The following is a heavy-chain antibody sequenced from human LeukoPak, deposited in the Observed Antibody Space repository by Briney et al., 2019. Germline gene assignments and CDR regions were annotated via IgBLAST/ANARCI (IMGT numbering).Heavy chain of an antibody. V-gene: IGHV3-21*01. J-gene: IGHJ4*02. D-gene: IGHD2-2*01. Sequence: PGRSLRLSCAASGFTFSSYGMHWVRQAPGKGLEWVSSISSSSRDIYYAESVKGRFTISRDNPKNSLYLQMNSLRAEDTAVYFCARCRGSICLHSDDYWGQGTLVTVSS. CDR3: ARCRGSICLHSDDY. CDR1: GFTFSSYG. CDR2: ISSSSRDI.